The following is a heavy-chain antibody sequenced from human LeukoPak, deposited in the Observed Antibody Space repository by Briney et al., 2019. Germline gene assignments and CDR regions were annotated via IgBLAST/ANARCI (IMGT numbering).Heavy chain of an antibody. D-gene: IGHD6-19*01. V-gene: IGHV3-30*18. CDR2: ISYDGSNK. Sequence: QAGGSLRLSCAASGFTFSSYGMHWVRQAPGKGLEWVAVISYDGSNKYHADSVKGRFTISRDNSKNTLYLQMNSLRAEDTAVYYCAKGWAPGYSSGWTGFDPWGQGTLVTVSS. CDR3: AKGWAPGYSSGWTGFDP. CDR1: GFTFSSYG. J-gene: IGHJ5*02.